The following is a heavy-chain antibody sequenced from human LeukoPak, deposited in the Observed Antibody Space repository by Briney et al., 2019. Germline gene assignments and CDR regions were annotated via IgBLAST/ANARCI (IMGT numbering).Heavy chain of an antibody. D-gene: IGHD4-23*01. V-gene: IGHV4-4*07. J-gene: IGHJ6*03. CDR3: ARDRRYGGKLDYYYYYMDV. CDR2: IYTSGST. CDR1: GGSISSYY. Sequence: SETLSLTCTVSGGSISSYYWSWIRQPAGKGLEWIGRIYTSGSTNYNPSLKSRVTMSVDTSKNQFSLKLSSVTAADTAVYYCARDRRYGGKLDYYYYYMDVWGKGTTVTVSS.